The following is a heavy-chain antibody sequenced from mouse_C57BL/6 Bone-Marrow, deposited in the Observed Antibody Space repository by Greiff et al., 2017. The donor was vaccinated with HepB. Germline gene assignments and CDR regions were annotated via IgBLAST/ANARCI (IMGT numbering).Heavy chain of an antibody. CDR1: GYTFTSYW. D-gene: IGHD2-1*01. V-gene: IGHV1-64*01. J-gene: IGHJ4*01. CDR3: AVIYYGIFYAMDY. CDR2: IHPNSGST. Sequence: VQLQQPGAELVKPGASVKLSCKASGYTFTSYWMHWVKQRPGQGLAWIGMIHPNSGSTNYNEKFKSKATLTVDKSSSTAYMQLSSLTSEDSAVYYCAVIYYGIFYAMDYWGQGTSVTVSS.